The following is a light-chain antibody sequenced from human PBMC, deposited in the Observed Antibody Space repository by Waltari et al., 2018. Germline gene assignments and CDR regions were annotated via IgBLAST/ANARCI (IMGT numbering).Light chain of an antibody. V-gene: IGLV3-19*01. CDR2: GKN. CDR1: SRRSYY. J-gene: IGLJ2*01. CDR3: NSRDSSGNHLL. Sequence: SSELTQDPAVSVALGQTVRSTCQGDSRRSYYASWYQQKPGQAPVPVIYGKNNRPSGIPDRFSGSSSGNTASLTITGAQAEDEADYYCNSRDSSGNHLLFGGGTKLTVL.